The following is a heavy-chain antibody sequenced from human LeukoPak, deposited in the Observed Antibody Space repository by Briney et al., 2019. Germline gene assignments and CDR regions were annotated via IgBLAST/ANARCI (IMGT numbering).Heavy chain of an antibody. CDR1: GGTFSSYY. CDR3: AVLYKSGYCNSGICRTANYYYYLDF. D-gene: IGHD2-8*01. Sequence: VTLSCKVSGGTFSSYYISWVRQPPGKGLEWMGEIIPILGTANYAQMFQRRVTITRDESTGTAYMELSSLRSEDTAVYYCAVLYKSGYCNSGICRTANYYYYLDFWGQGTTVTVSS. CDR2: IIPILGTA. V-gene: IGHV1-69*13. J-gene: IGHJ6*03.